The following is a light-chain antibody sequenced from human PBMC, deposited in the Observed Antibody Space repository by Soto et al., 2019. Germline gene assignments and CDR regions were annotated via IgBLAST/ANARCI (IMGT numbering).Light chain of an antibody. V-gene: IGLV2-14*01. CDR3: SSYTSSNTLV. CDR1: SSDVGAYNY. Sequence: QSALTHPASVSGSPGQSITISCTGTSSDVGAYNYVSWYQQHPGKAPKLMIFEVSDRPSGVSNRFSGSKSGNTASLTISWLQAEDEADYYCSSYTSSNTLVFGGGTKVTVL. J-gene: IGLJ2*01. CDR2: EVS.